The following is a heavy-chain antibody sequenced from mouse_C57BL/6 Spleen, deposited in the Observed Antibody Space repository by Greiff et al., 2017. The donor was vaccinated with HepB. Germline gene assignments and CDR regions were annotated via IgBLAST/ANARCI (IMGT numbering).Heavy chain of an antibody. D-gene: IGHD1-1*01. Sequence: QVQLKQPGAELVKPGASVKLSCKASGYTFTSYWMHWVKQRPGQGLEWIGMIHPNSGSTNYNEKFKSKATLTVDKSSSTAYMQLSSLTSEDSAVYYCARSPYYYGSSYYYYAMDYWGQGTSVTVSS. CDR2: IHPNSGST. CDR3: ARSPYYYGSSYYYYAMDY. V-gene: IGHV1-64*01. CDR1: GYTFTSYW. J-gene: IGHJ4*01.